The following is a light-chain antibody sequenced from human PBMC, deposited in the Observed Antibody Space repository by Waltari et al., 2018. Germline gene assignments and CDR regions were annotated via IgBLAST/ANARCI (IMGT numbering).Light chain of an antibody. Sequence: DIQMTQSPSSLSASVGDRVTINCQASHDISNYLNWYQQKPGKAPKLLIYDASNLETGVPSRFSGSGSGTDFSFTISSLQPEDIATYYCQQFDNLVYTFGQGTKLEIK. J-gene: IGKJ2*01. CDR2: DAS. CDR3: QQFDNLVYT. CDR1: HDISNY. V-gene: IGKV1-33*01.